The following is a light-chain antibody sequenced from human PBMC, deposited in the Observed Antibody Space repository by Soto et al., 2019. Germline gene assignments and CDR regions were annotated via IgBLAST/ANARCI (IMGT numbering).Light chain of an antibody. V-gene: IGKV3-20*01. CDR1: QSVSNNY. Sequence: EIVLTQSRGTLSLSPGERATLSCRASQSVSNNYLAWYQQKPGQAPRLLIYGASSRASGIPDRFSGSGSGTDFTLTISGLEPEDFAVYYCQQFGSSAWTFGQGTKVDIK. CDR3: QQFGSSAWT. J-gene: IGKJ1*01. CDR2: GAS.